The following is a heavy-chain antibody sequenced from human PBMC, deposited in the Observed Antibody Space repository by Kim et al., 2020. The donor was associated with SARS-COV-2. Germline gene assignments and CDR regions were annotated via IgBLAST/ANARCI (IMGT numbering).Heavy chain of an antibody. Sequence: GGSLRLSCAASGITFNTYRMNWVRQAPGKGLEWVASISSSSTTEYYADSVRGRFTISRDNGKNSLYLHMNSLRDEDTAVYYCARSHFESSGYLVYWGQGT. CDR1: GITFNTYR. D-gene: IGHD3-22*01. J-gene: IGHJ4*02. V-gene: IGHV3-48*02. CDR2: ISSSSTTE. CDR3: ARSHFESSGYLVY.